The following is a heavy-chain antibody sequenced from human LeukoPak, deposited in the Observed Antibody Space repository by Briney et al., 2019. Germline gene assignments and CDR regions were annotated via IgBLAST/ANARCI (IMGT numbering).Heavy chain of an antibody. V-gene: IGHV3-30*18. J-gene: IGHJ4*02. Sequence: PGRSLRLSCAASGFTFSSYGMHWVRQAPGKGLEWVAVISYDGGNKYYADSVKGRFTISRDNSKNTLYLQMNSLRAEDTAVYYCAKDKGYYYDSSGYYFDYWGQGTLVTVSS. CDR3: AKDKGYYYDSSGYYFDY. CDR2: ISYDGGNK. D-gene: IGHD3-22*01. CDR1: GFTFSSYG.